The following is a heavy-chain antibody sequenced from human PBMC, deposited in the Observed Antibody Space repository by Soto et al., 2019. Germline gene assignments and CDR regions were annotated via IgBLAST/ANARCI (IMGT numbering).Heavy chain of an antibody. D-gene: IGHD3-22*01. Sequence: ASVKVSCKASGYTFTSYGISWVRQAPGQGLEWMGWISAYNGNTNYAQKLQGGVTMTTDTSTSTAYMELRSLRSDDTAVYYCARDRHPTYYYDSSGYYSAFDIWGQGTMVTVSS. CDR3: ARDRHPTYYYDSSGYYSAFDI. J-gene: IGHJ3*02. CDR1: GYTFTSYG. CDR2: ISAYNGNT. V-gene: IGHV1-18*01.